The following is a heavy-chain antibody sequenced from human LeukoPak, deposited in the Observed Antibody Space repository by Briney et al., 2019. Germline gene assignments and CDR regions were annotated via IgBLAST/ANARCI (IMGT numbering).Heavy chain of an antibody. CDR1: GFIFSAYS. CDR2: ISSSSSAI. V-gene: IGHV3-48*01. D-gene: IGHD5-18*01. Sequence: GGSLRLSCAPSGFIFSAYSMNWVRQAPGKGLEWVSYISSSSSAIYYADSVKGRFTISRDNAKNSLYLQMNSLRVEDTAVYYCARDTYSSGLWYFNYWGQGTLVAVSS. J-gene: IGHJ4*02. CDR3: ARDTYSSGLWYFNY.